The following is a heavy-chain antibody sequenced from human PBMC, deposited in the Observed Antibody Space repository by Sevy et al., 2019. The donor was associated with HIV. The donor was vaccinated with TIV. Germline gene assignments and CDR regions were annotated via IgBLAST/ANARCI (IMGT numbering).Heavy chain of an antibody. Sequence: LSLTCAASGFTFSSYAMSWVRQAPGKGLEWVSAISGSGGSTYYADSVKGRFTISRDNSKNTLYLQMNSLRAEDTAVYYCAKDPGFWSGYIDYWGQGTLVTVSS. V-gene: IGHV3-23*01. CDR3: AKDPGFWSGYIDY. CDR2: ISGSGGST. CDR1: GFTFSSYA. J-gene: IGHJ4*02. D-gene: IGHD3-3*01.